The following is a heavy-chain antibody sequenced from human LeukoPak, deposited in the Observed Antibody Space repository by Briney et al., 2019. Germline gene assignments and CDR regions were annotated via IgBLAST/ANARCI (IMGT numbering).Heavy chain of an antibody. CDR2: ISYDGSYK. CDR1: GFTFSSYA. CDR3: ARDNYYDGSGYFRFEY. Sequence: GGSLRLSCAASGFTFSSYAMHWVHQAPGKGLEWVAVISYDGSYKNYADSVKGRFTISRDNSKNTLYLQMNSLRVEDTAMYYCARDNYYDGSGYFRFEYWGQGTLVTVSS. J-gene: IGHJ4*02. V-gene: IGHV3-30*04. D-gene: IGHD3-22*01.